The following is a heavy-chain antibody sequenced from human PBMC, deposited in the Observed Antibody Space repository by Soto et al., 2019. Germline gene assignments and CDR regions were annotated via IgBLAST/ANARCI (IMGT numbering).Heavy chain of an antibody. D-gene: IGHD5-12*01. CDR1: GFTFGSYA. Sequence: EVQLLESGGGLAQPGGSLRLSCAASGFTFGSYAMSWVRQASGKGLEWVSTISGSGGSTYYGDSVKGRFTISRDNSNSTLYLQMNSLRADDTALYYCAKGRESGYSANNYWGQGTLVTVSS. CDR3: AKGRESGYSANNY. V-gene: IGHV3-23*01. J-gene: IGHJ4*02. CDR2: ISGSGGST.